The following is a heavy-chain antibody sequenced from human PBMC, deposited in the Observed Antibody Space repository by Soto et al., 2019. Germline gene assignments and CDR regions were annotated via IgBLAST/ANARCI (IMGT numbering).Heavy chain of an antibody. D-gene: IGHD1-7*01. J-gene: IGHJ4*02. CDR2: IWYDGSNK. CDR3: ARDGIGGTVFRGFCDY. Sequence: QKYLVESGGGVVQPGGSLRLSCVASGSIFSGYGMHWVRQAPGKGLEWVAVIWYDGSNKYYADSVKGRFTISRDNSKNMLYLQMYRLRAEDTAVYYCARDGIGGTVFRGFCDYWGQGTLVTVSS. V-gene: IGHV3-33*01. CDR1: GSIFSGYG.